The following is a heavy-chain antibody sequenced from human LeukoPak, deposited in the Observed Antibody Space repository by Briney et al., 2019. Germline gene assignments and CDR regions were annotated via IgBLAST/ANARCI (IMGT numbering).Heavy chain of an antibody. V-gene: IGHV4-39*07. CDR1: GGSISSSSYY. J-gene: IGHJ5*02. CDR2: IYYSGST. CDR3: ARVGIYYDMANWFDP. Sequence: SETLSLTCTVSGGSISSSSYYWGWIRQPPGKGLEWIGYIYYSGSTYYNPSLKSRVTISVDTSKNQFSLKLSSVTAADTAVYYCARVGIYYDMANWFDPWGQGTLVTVSS. D-gene: IGHD3-22*01.